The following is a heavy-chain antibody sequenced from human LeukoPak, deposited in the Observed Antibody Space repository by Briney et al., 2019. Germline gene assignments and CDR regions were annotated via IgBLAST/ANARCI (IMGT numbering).Heavy chain of an antibody. V-gene: IGHV3-23*01. CDR3: AKVGACSSTSCYPSYYYGMDV. Sequence: GGSLRLSCAASGFTFSSYAMGWVRQAPGEGLEWVSAISGSGGSTFYADSVKGRFTISRDNSKNTLYLQMNSLRAEDTAVYYCAKVGACSSTSCYPSYYYGMDVWGQGTTVTVSS. CDR2: ISGSGGST. CDR1: GFTFSSYA. J-gene: IGHJ6*02. D-gene: IGHD2-2*01.